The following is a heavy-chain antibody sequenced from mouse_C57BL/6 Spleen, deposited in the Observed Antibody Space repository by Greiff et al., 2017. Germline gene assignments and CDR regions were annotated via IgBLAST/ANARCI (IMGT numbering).Heavy chain of an antibody. Sequence: QVQLQQSGPELVKPGASVKISCKASGYSFTSYYIHWVKQRPGQGLEWIGWIYPGSGNTQYNEKFKGKATLTADTSSSTAYMQRSSLTAEDSAVYYCAIWLRRDYYAMDYWGQGTSVTVSS. V-gene: IGHV1-66*01. D-gene: IGHD2-2*01. CDR3: AIWLRRDYYAMDY. J-gene: IGHJ4*01. CDR1: GYSFTSYY. CDR2: IYPGSGNT.